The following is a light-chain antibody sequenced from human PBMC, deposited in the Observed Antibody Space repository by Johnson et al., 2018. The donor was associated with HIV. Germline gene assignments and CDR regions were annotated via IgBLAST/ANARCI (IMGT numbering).Light chain of an antibody. Sequence: SVLTQPPSVSAAPGQKVTISCSGSNSNIGNNYVSWYQQVPGTAPKLLIYDKYKRPSGIPDRFSGSKSGTSATLGITRLQTGDEADYYGGTWDSSLRTGFFGTGTKVTVL. V-gene: IGLV1-51*01. CDR1: NSNIGNNY. CDR2: DKY. CDR3: GTWDSSLRTGF. J-gene: IGLJ1*01.